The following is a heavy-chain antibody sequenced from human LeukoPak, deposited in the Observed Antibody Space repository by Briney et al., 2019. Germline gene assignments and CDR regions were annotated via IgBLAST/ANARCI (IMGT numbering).Heavy chain of an antibody. CDR1: GGTFSSYA. D-gene: IGHD5-18*01. J-gene: IGHJ5*02. CDR3: ARGYSYGPRFDP. V-gene: IGHV1-69*13. Sequence: SVKVSCKASGGTFSSYAISWVRQAPGQGLEWMGGIIPIFGTANYAQKFQGRVTITADESTSTAYTELSSLRSEDTAVYYCARGYSYGPRFDPWGREPWSPSPQ. CDR2: IIPIFGTA.